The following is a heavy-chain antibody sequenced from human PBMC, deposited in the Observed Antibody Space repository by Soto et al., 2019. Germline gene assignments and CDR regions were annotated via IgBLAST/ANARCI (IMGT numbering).Heavy chain of an antibody. V-gene: IGHV4-39*01. CDR2: IYYSGST. Sequence: SETLSLTCTVSGGSISSSSYYWGWIRQPPGKGLEWIGSIYYSGSTYYNPSLKSRVTITVDTSKNQFSLKLSSVTAADTAVYYCARGIAVAGRYNWFDPWGQGTLVTVSS. CDR3: ARGIAVAGRYNWFDP. CDR1: GGSISSSSYY. D-gene: IGHD6-19*01. J-gene: IGHJ5*02.